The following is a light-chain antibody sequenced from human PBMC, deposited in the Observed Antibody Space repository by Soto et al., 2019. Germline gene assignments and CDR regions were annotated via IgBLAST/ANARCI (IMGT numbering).Light chain of an antibody. CDR2: DVS. J-gene: IGLJ2*01. CDR1: SSDVGGYNY. CDR3: SSYTSSSTFLVV. V-gene: IGLV2-14*01. Sequence: QSALTQPASVSGSPGQSITISCTGTSSDVGGYNYVSWYQQHPGKAPKLMIYDVSNRPSGVSNRFSGSKSGNMASLTISGLQAEDEADYYCSSYTSSSTFLVVFGGGTKLTVL.